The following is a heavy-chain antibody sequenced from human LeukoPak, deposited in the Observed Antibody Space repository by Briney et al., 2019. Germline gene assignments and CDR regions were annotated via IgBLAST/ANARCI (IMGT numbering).Heavy chain of an antibody. D-gene: IGHD3-10*01. V-gene: IGHV1-69*05. J-gene: IGHJ5*02. CDR2: LTQFFRRT. Sequence: ASVKVSCKASGGSFRTYPISWVRQAPGQGLEWMGGLTQFFRRTNYTQKFQGRLTITTDESSSTAYMELSDLRSDDTAIYYCATSESGRSWDWFAPWGQGTLVTVSS. CDR1: GGSFRTYP. CDR3: ATSESGRSWDWFAP.